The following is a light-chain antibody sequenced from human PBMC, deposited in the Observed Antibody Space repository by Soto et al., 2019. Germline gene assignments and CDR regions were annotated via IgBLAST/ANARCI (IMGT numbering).Light chain of an antibody. J-gene: IGKJ2*02. CDR1: QSVSSSY. CDR2: GAS. CDR3: QQYGSSPPCT. Sequence: EMVLTQSPGTLSLSPGERATLSCRASQSVSSSYLAWYQQKPGQAPRLLIYGASSRATGIPDRFSGSGSGTDFTLIISRLEPEDFAVYYCQQYGSSPPCTFGQGTKLEIK. V-gene: IGKV3-20*01.